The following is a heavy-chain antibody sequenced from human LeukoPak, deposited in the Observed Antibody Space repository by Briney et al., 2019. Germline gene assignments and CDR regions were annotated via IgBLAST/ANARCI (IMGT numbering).Heavy chain of an antibody. J-gene: IGHJ4*02. Sequence: SETLSLTCAVYGGSFSGYYWTWIRQPPGKGLEWIGEINHSGSTNYDPSLKSRVTISVDTSKNQFSLKLSSVTAADTAVYYCAREEYSGYDSFDYWGQGTLVTVSS. CDR2: INHSGST. D-gene: IGHD5-12*01. V-gene: IGHV4-34*01. CDR3: AREEYSGYDSFDY. CDR1: GGSFSGYY.